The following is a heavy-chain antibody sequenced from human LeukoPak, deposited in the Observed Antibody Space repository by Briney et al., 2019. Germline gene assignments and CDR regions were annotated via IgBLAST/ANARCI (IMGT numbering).Heavy chain of an antibody. V-gene: IGHV3-21*01. CDR2: ISGSSTSI. CDR3: AKDLSQWPMFDY. D-gene: IGHD6-19*01. CDR1: GFTFSRCG. Sequence: GGSLRLSCATSGFTFSRCGMNWVRQAPGKGLEWVSSISGSSTSIYYADSVKGRFTISRDNAKNSLYLQMNSLRAEDTAVYYCAKDLSQWPMFDYWGQGTLVTVSS. J-gene: IGHJ4*02.